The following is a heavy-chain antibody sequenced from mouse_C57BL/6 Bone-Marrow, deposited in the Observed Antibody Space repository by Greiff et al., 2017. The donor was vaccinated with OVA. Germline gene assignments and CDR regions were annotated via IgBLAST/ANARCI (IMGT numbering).Heavy chain of an antibody. V-gene: IGHV1-81*01. CDR1: GYTFTSYG. CDR3: AREVHYYYGSSHWYFDV. J-gene: IGHJ1*03. CDR2: IYPRSGNT. Sequence: VQLQQSGAELARPGASVKLSCKASGYTFTSYGISWVKQRTGQGLEWIGEIYPRSGNTYYNEKFKGKATLTADKSSSTAYMELRSLTSEDSAVYFCAREVHYYYGSSHWYFDVWGTGTTVTVSS. D-gene: IGHD1-1*01.